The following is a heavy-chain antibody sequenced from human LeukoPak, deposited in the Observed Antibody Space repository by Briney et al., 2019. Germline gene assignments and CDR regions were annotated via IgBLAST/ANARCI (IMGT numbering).Heavy chain of an antibody. J-gene: IGHJ3*02. D-gene: IGHD3-10*01. Sequence: PSETLSLTCTVSGGSISSSSYYWGWIRQPPGKGLEWIGSIYYSGSTYYNPSLKSRVTMSIDTSKNQFSLKLSSVTAADTAVYYCARGGWSAFDIWGQGTMVTVSS. CDR3: ARGGWSAFDI. CDR1: GGSISSSSYY. V-gene: IGHV4-39*07. CDR2: IYYSGST.